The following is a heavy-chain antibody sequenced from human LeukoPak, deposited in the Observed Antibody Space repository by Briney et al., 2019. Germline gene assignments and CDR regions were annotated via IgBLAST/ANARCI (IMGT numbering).Heavy chain of an antibody. V-gene: IGHV3-7*01. Sequence: GGSLRLSCSCAASGITFDTYWMHWVRQSPGKGLEWVAAIKEDGSEKYYVDSVKGRFTISRDKAMNSLHLQMNSLRAEDTAVYYCATDFDWGQGTLVTVSS. CDR2: IKEDGSEK. CDR3: ATDFD. J-gene: IGHJ4*02. CDR1: GITFDTYW.